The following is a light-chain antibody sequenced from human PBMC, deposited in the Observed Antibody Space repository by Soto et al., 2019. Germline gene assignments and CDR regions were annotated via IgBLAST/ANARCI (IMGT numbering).Light chain of an antibody. V-gene: IGLV1-51*01. Sequence: QSVLTQPPSVSAAPGQKVTISCSGSSSNIGNNYVSWYQHLPGTAPKLLIYDNNKRPSGIPDRFSGSKSGTSATLDIIGLQTGDEADYYCGTWDSRLNGGVFGGGTKLTVL. CDR3: GTWDSRLNGGV. J-gene: IGLJ2*01. CDR2: DNN. CDR1: SSNIGNNY.